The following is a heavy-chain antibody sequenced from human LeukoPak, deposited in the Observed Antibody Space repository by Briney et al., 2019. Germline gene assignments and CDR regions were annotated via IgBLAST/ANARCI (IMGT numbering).Heavy chain of an antibody. CDR2: INPNSGGT. CDR1: GYTFTGYY. Sequence: ASVKVSCKASGYTFTGYYMHWVRQAPGQGLEWMGWINPNSGGTNYAQKFQGRVTMTRDTSISTAYMELSRLRSDDTAVYYCAREWPRIAARIDDFDIWGQGTMVTVSS. D-gene: IGHD6-6*01. V-gene: IGHV1-2*02. J-gene: IGHJ3*02. CDR3: AREWPRIAARIDDFDI.